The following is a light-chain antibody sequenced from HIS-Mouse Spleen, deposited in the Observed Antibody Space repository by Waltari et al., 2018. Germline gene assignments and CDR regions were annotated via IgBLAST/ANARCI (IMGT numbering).Light chain of an antibody. CDR1: SSDVGGYNY. Sequence: QSALTQPASVSGSPGQSITISCTGPSSDVGGYNYVSWSQQHPGKAPKLMIYDVSNRPSGVSTRFSGSKSGNTASLTISWLQAEDEADYYCSSYTSSSTYVFGTGTKVTVL. J-gene: IGLJ1*01. V-gene: IGLV2-14*03. CDR2: DVS. CDR3: SSYTSSSTYV.